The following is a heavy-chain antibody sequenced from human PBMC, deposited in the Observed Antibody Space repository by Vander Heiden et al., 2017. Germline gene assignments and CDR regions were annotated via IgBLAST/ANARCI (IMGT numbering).Heavy chain of an antibody. V-gene: IGHV4-59*11. J-gene: IGHJ5*02. CDR3: VRGNGWFDP. CDR2: IFHNGAN. Sequence: QGQLQESGPGLVKTSETPSLTCSVSGAPMRGQYWSWVRQSQGRGMGWIGNIFHNGANNYGPALRSRVTMSVDVSKKQVSLRLTSATAADTARYYCVRGNGWFDPWGQGILVSVST. D-gene: IGHD1-1*01. CDR1: GAPMRGQY.